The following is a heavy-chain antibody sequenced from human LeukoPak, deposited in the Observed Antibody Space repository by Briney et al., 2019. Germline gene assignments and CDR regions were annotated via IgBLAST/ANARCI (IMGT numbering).Heavy chain of an antibody. Sequence: PGGSLRLPCAASGFTFSSYAMSWVRQAPGKGLEWVSAISGSGGSTYYADSVKGRFTISRDNSKNTLYLQMNSLSAEDTAVYYCASLACSGGSCYSDAFDIWGQGTMVTVSS. V-gene: IGHV3-23*01. J-gene: IGHJ3*02. CDR3: ASLACSGGSCYSDAFDI. CDR1: GFTFSSYA. D-gene: IGHD2-15*01. CDR2: ISGSGGST.